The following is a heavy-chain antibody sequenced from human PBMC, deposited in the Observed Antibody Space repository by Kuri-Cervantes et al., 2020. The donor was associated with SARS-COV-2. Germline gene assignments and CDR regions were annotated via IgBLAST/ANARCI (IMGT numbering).Heavy chain of an antibody. V-gene: IGHV4-39*01. CDR1: GGSISSSSYY. CDR2: IYYSGST. CDR3: ARSRAVIVAQADAFDI. D-gene: IGHD3-22*01. J-gene: IGHJ3*02. Sequence: GSLRLSCTVSGGSISSSSYYWGWIRQPPGKGLEWIGSIYYSGSTYYNPSLKSRVTISVDTSKNQFSLELSSVTAADTAVYYCARSRAVIVAQADAFDIWGQGTMVTVSS.